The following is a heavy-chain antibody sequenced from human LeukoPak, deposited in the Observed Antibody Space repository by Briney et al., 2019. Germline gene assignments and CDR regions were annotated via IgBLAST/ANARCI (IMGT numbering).Heavy chain of an antibody. Sequence: ASVKVSCTASDYTFINYGISWVRQAPGQGLEWMGWISADNDNTNYAQKFQGRVTVTTDTSTSTAYMELRSLRSDDTAVYYCARDRGSSWYRNDAFDIWGQGTMVTVSS. J-gene: IGHJ3*02. D-gene: IGHD6-13*01. V-gene: IGHV1-18*01. CDR1: DYTFINYG. CDR3: ARDRGSSWYRNDAFDI. CDR2: ISADNDNT.